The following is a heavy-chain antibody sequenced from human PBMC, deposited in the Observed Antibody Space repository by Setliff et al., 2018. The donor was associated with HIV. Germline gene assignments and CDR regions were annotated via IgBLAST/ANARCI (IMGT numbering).Heavy chain of an antibody. J-gene: IGHJ6*02. CDR1: DSGTYY. CDR2: IYHSGST. CDR3: AREDYYYYGMDV. V-gene: IGHV4-38-2*02. Sequence: KTSETLSLTCTVSDSGTYYWSWIRQPPGKGLEWIGSIYHSGSTYYNPSLKSRVTISVDTSKNQFSLKLSSVTAADTAVYYCAREDYYYYGMDVWGQGTTVTVSS.